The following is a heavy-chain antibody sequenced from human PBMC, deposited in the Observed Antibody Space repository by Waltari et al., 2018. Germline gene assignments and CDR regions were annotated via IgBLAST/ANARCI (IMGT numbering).Heavy chain of an antibody. J-gene: IGHJ4*02. CDR3: VRSGSSTPFDY. CDR1: GFTFSSYW. Sequence: EVQLVESGGGFIQPGGSLRLSCAVSGFTFSSYWMHWVSQTPGKGLVWVSRIRGDGSFTSYADSVKGRFTISRDNAKNTLYLQMNSLRAEETAVYYCVRSGSSTPFDYWGQGTLVTVSS. V-gene: IGHV3-74*01. CDR2: IRGDGSFT. D-gene: IGHD6-6*01.